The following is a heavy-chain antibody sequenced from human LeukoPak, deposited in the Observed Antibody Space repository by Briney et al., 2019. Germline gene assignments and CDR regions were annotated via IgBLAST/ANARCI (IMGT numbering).Heavy chain of an antibody. CDR3: VRDYNWGFDC. CDR2: VRSDGSNK. Sequence: GGSLRLSCAASGFTFSSYGMNWVRQAPGKGLEWVAFVRSDGSNKYYADSVKGRFTISRDNSKNNVYLQMHSLRVEDTSIYYCVRDYNWGFDCWGQGTVVAVSS. J-gene: IGHJ4*02. D-gene: IGHD1-1*01. CDR1: GFTFSSYG. V-gene: IGHV3-30*02.